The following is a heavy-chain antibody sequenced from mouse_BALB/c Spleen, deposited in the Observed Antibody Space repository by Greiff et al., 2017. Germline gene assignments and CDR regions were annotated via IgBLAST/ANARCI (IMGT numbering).Heavy chain of an antibody. Sequence: VQLQQSGPSLVKPSQTLSLTCSVTGDSITSGYWNWIRKSPGNKLEYMGYISYSGSTYYNPSLKSRISITRDTSKNQYYLQLNSVTTEDTATYYCARDPLYAYYFDYWGQGTTLTVSS. CDR3: ARDPLYAYYFDY. J-gene: IGHJ2*01. D-gene: IGHD2-3*01. CDR1: GDSITSGY. V-gene: IGHV3-8*02. CDR2: ISYSGST.